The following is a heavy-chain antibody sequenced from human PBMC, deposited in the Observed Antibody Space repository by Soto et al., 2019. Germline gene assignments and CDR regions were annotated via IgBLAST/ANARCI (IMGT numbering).Heavy chain of an antibody. CDR1: GYTFTSYG. V-gene: IGHV1-18*01. CDR2: ISAYNGNT. CDR3: ARGRPTSHITMVRGVGNWFDP. J-gene: IGHJ5*02. Sequence: QVQLVQSGAEVKKPGASVKVSCKASGYTFTSYGISWVRQAPGQGLEWMGWISAYNGNTNYAQKLQGRVTMTTDTSTSTAYMELRSLRSDDTAVYYWARGRPTSHITMVRGVGNWFDPWGQGTLVTVSS. D-gene: IGHD3-10*01.